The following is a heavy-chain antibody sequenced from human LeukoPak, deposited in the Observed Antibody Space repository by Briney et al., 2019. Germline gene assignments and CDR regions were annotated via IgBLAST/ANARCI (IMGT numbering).Heavy chain of an antibody. Sequence: PSETLSLTCTVSGRSISSYYWSCIRQPPGRGLEWIGYIYYSGSTNYNPSLKSRVTISVDTSKNQFSLKLSSVTAADTAVYYCARATALGVDAFAIWGEGTMVTVSS. CDR1: GRSISSYY. J-gene: IGHJ3*02. CDR2: IYYSGST. CDR3: ARATALGVDAFAI. D-gene: IGHD3-10*01. V-gene: IGHV4-59*01.